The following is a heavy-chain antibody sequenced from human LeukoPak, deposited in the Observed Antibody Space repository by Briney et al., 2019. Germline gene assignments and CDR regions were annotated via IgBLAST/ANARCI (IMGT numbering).Heavy chain of an antibody. J-gene: IGHJ4*02. CDR1: GGSISSYY. D-gene: IGHD3-16*01. V-gene: IGHV4-59*01. Sequence: SETLSLTCTVSGGSISSYYWSWNRQPPGKGLEWIGYIYYSGSTNYNPSLKSRVTISVDTSKNQFSLKLSSVTAADTAVYYCARGWGYFDYWGQGTLVTVSS. CDR3: ARGWGYFDY. CDR2: IYYSGST.